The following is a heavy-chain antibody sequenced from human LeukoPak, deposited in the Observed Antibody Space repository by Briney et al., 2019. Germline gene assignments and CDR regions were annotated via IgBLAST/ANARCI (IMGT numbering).Heavy chain of an antibody. D-gene: IGHD3-22*01. V-gene: IGHV3-53*01. CDR1: GFAISSYE. J-gene: IGHJ3*02. CDR3: ARDQATYYFDSSGYYYGDAFDI. CDR2: IYSGGST. Sequence: GGSLRLSCAASGFAISSYEMNWVRQVPGKGLEWVSVIYSGGSTYYADSVKGRFTISRDNSKNTQYLQMNSLRAEDTAVYYCARDQATYYFDSSGYYYGDAFDIRGQGTLVTVSS.